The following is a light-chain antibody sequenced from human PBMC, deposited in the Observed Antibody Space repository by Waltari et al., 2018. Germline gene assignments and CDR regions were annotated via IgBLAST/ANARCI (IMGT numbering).Light chain of an antibody. J-gene: IGKJ2*01. V-gene: IGKV3-15*01. CDR1: QSISSN. CDR3: QQFDTDVT. CDR2: GAS. Sequence: EIVMTQSPATLSVSLGERATLPCRASQSISSNLAGYQQKPGQAPRLLIFGASTRATGIPTRFSGSGSGTEFTLTIKSLQPDDFGTYFCQQFDTDVTFGQGTKVEI.